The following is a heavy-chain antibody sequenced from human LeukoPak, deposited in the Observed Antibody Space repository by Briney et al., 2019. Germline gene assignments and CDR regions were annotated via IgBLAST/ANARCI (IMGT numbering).Heavy chain of an antibody. CDR1: GFTFSSYG. D-gene: IGHD2-15*01. CDR3: ANTLGCSGGSCYSRVDY. J-gene: IGHJ4*02. CDR2: ISYDGSNK. Sequence: GGSLRLSCAASGFTFSSYGMHWVRQAPGKGLEWVAVISYDGSNKYYADSVKGRFTISRDNSKNTLYLQMNSLRAEDTAVYYCANTLGCSGGSCYSRVDYWGQGTLVTVSS. V-gene: IGHV3-30*18.